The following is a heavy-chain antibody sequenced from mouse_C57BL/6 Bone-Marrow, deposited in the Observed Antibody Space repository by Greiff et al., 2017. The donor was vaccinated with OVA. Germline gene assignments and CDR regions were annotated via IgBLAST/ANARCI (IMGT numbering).Heavy chain of an antibody. CDR3: ARGGGGNYFDY. J-gene: IGHJ2*01. CDR1: GYTFPSYW. D-gene: IGHD1-1*02. Sequence: QVQLMQPGAELVKPGASVKLSCKASGYTFPSYWMHWVKQRPGRGLEWIGRIDPNSGGTKYNEKFKSKAILTVDKPSSTAYMQRSSLTSEDSAVYYCARGGGGNYFDYWGQGTPLTVSS. V-gene: IGHV1-72*01. CDR2: IDPNSGGT.